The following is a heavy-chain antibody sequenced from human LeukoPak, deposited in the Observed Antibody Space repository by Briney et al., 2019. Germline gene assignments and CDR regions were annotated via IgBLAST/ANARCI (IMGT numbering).Heavy chain of an antibody. CDR1: GYTFTSYD. CDR2: MNPNSGNT. D-gene: IGHD6-19*01. CDR3: ARGWEWEQWPYYFGY. Sequence: ASVKVSCKASGYTFTSYDINWVRQATGQGLEWMGWMNPNSGNTGYAQKFQGRVTMTRNTSISTAYMELSSLRSEDTAVYYCARGWEWEQWPYYFGYWGQGTLVTVSS. V-gene: IGHV1-8*01. J-gene: IGHJ4*02.